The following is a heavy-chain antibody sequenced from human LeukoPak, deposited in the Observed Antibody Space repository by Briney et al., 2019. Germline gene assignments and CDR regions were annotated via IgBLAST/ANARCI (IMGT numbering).Heavy chain of an antibody. CDR1: GGTFSSYA. CDR2: INPNSGGT. V-gene: IGHV1-2*02. D-gene: IGHD2-2*01. J-gene: IGHJ5*02. Sequence: GASVKVSCKASGGTFSSYAISWVRQAPGQGLEWMGWINPNSGGTNYAQKFQGRVTMTRDTSISTAYMELSRLRSDDTAVYYCAREYCSSTSCSIFGPWGQGTLVTVSS. CDR3: AREYCSSTSCSIFGP.